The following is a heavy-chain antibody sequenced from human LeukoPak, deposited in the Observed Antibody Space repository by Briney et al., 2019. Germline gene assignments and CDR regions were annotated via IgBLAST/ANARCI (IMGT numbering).Heavy chain of an antibody. J-gene: IGHJ4*02. CDR2: INHSGST. CDR1: GDSISSYY. D-gene: IGHD3-10*01. Sequence: SETLSLTCTVSGDSISSYYWSWIRQPPGKGLEWIGEINHSGSTNYNPSLKSRVTISVDTSKNQFSLKLSSVTAADTAVYYCASTHRRFGELLYYFDYWGQGTLVTVSS. CDR3: ASTHRRFGELLYYFDY. V-gene: IGHV4-34*01.